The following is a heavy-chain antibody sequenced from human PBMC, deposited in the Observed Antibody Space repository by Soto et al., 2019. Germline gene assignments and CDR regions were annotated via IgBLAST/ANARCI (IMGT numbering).Heavy chain of an antibody. D-gene: IGHD5-18*01. CDR3: AREGDTNVDTAMVIYFDY. Sequence: GGSLRLSCAASGFTFSSYSMNWVRQAPGKGLEWVSSISSSSSYIYYADSVKGRFTISRDNAKNSLYLQMNSLRAEDTAVYYCAREGDTNVDTAMVIYFDYWGQGTLVTVSS. CDR2: ISSSSSYI. V-gene: IGHV3-21*01. CDR1: GFTFSSYS. J-gene: IGHJ4*02.